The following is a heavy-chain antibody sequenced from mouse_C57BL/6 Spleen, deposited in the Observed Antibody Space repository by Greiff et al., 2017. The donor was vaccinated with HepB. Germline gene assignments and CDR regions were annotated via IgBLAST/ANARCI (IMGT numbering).Heavy chain of an antibody. D-gene: IGHD1-1*01. CDR3: ARNYYGSRGRWFAY. CDR2: IDPSDSYT. V-gene: IGHV1-59*01. CDR1: GYTFTSYW. Sequence: QVQLQQPGAELVRPGTSVKLSCKASGYTFTSYWMHWVKQRPGQGLEWIGVIDPSDSYTNYNQKFKGKATLTVNTSSTTAYMQLSSLTSEASAVYYCARNYYGSRGRWFAYWGQGTLVTVSA. J-gene: IGHJ3*01.